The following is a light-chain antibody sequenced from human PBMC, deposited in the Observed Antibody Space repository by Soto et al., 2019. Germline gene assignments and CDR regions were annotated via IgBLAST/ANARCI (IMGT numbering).Light chain of an antibody. J-gene: IGKJ5*01. CDR3: QQRHMWPIT. V-gene: IGKV3-11*01. CDR2: DAY. Sequence: EVVLTQSPVTLSLSPGERATLSCRASQSFRGLLAWYQQKPGQAPRLLIYDAYNRATGIPPRFSGSGSGTAFTLTISSLEPEDSAVYYCQQRHMWPITFGQGTRLEI. CDR1: QSFRGL.